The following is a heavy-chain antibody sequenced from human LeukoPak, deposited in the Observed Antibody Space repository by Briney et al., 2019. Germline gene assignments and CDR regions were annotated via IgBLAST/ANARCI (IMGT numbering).Heavy chain of an antibody. CDR2: INPSGGST. CDR1: GYTLTELS. Sequence: ASVKVSCKVSGYTLTELSMHWVRQAPGQGLEWMGIINPSGGSTSYAQKFQGRVTMTRDTSTSTVYMELSSPRSEDTAVYYCAGGDVDTAMVFDYWGQGTLVTVSS. D-gene: IGHD5-18*01. V-gene: IGHV1-46*01. CDR3: AGGDVDTAMVFDY. J-gene: IGHJ4*02.